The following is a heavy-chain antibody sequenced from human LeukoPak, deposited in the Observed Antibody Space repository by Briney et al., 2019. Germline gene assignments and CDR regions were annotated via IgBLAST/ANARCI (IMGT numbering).Heavy chain of an antibody. CDR3: ARWFGESSYNWFDP. CDR2: ISSTGNTI. V-gene: IGHV3-48*02. D-gene: IGHD3-10*01. Sequence: GGSLRLSCAASGLTFSSYSMNWVRQAPGKGLEWVSYISSTGNTIYYADSVKGRFTISRDNAKNSLYLQMNSLRDEDTAVYYCARWFGESSYNWFDPWAREPWSPSPQ. CDR1: GLTFSSYS. J-gene: IGHJ5*02.